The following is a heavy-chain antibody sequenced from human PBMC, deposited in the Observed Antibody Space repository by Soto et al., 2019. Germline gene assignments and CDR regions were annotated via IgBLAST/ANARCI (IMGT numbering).Heavy chain of an antibody. J-gene: IGHJ4*02. CDR2: LSGSGAST. CDR1: GFTFSGFA. V-gene: IGHV3-23*01. D-gene: IGHD3-3*01. Sequence: EVQVLESGGGLVQPGGSLRLSCAASGFTFSGFAMSWVLQAPGKGLECVSTLSGSGASTYYADSVKGRFTISRDNSKYTLYLKMNSLRGEDTAVYYCAKVTSGYFDYWGQGTLVTVSS. CDR3: AKVTSGYFDY.